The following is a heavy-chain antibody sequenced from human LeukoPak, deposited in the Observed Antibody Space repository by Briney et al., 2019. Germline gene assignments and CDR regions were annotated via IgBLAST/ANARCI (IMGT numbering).Heavy chain of an antibody. CDR2: ISWDGGST. CDR3: AKDIGDIVVVGMDV. CDR1: GFTFDDYA. J-gene: IGHJ6*02. Sequence: GGSLRLSCAASGFTFDDYAMHWVRQAPGKGLEWVSLISWDGGSTYYADSVKGRFTISRDNSKNSLYLQMNSLRAEDTALYYCAKDIGDIVVVGMDVWGQGTTVTVSS. D-gene: IGHD2-2*01. V-gene: IGHV3-43D*03.